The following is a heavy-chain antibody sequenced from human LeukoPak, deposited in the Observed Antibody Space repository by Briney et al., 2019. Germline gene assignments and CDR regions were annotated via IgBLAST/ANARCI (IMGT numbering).Heavy chain of an antibody. CDR3: AKSRFTVRDSNDY. V-gene: IGHV3-23*01. CDR2: ISGSGGST. D-gene: IGHD2-21*02. J-gene: IGHJ4*02. CDR1: GFSFSSYA. Sequence: GGSLRLSCATSGFSFSSYAMSWVRQAPGKGLEWVSAISGSGGSTYYADSVKGRFTISRDNSKNTLYLQMNSLRAEDTAVYYCAKSRFTVRDSNDYWGQGTLVTVSS.